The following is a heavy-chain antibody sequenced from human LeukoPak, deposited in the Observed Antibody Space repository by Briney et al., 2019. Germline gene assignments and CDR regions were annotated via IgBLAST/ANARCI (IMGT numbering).Heavy chain of an antibody. CDR3: ASSDIVVVPAAIPKHYYYYMDV. D-gene: IGHD2-2*01. CDR2: IYYSGST. CDR1: GGSISSYY. Sequence: SETLSLTCTVSGGSISSYYWSWIRQPPGKGLEWIGYIYYSGSTNYNPSLKSRVTISVDTSKNQFSLKLSSVTAADTAVYYCASSDIVVVPAAIPKHYYYYMDVWGKGTTVTVS. J-gene: IGHJ6*03. V-gene: IGHV4-59*08.